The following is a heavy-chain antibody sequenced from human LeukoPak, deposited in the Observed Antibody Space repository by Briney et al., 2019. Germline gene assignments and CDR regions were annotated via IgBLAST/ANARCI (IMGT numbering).Heavy chain of an antibody. J-gene: IGHJ4*02. CDR1: GFTFSSFS. CDR3: ARNPRNLRTDY. V-gene: IGHV4-39*01. CDR2: IYYSGST. D-gene: IGHD1-1*01. Sequence: GSLRLSCAASGFTFSSFSMIWVRQPPGKGLEWIGSIYYSGSTYYNPSLKSRVTISVDTSKNQFSLKLSSVTAADTAVYYCARNPRNLRTDYWGQGTLVTVSS.